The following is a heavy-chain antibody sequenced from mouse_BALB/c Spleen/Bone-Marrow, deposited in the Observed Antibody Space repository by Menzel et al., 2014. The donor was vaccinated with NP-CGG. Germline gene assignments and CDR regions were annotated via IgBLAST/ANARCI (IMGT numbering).Heavy chain of an antibody. D-gene: IGHD1-1*01. CDR1: GFSLTSYG. CDR3: ARGSYYEGATDY. Sequence: VKLMESGPGLVAPSQSLSITCTVSGFSLTSYGVHWVRQPPGKVLEWLGVIWAGGSTNYNSALMSRLSISKDNSKSQVFLKMNSLQTDDTAMYYCARGSYYEGATDYWGQGTSVTVSS. V-gene: IGHV2-9*02. J-gene: IGHJ4*01. CDR2: IWAGGST.